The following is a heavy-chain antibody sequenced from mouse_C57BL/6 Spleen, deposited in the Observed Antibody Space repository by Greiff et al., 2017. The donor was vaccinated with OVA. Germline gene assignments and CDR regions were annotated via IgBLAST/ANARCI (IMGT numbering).Heavy chain of an antibody. CDR3: ARENSDYFDY. CDR1: GFTFSSCA. Sequence: EVHLVESGGGLVKPGGSLKLSCAASGFTFSSCAMSWVRQTPEKRLEWVATISDGGSYTYYPDNVKGRFTISRDKAKNNLYLQMSHLKSEDTAMYYCARENSDYFDYWGQGTTLTVSS. V-gene: IGHV5-4*01. J-gene: IGHJ2*01. CDR2: ISDGGSYT.